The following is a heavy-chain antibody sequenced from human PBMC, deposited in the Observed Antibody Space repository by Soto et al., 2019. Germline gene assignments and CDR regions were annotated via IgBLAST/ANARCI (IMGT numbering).Heavy chain of an antibody. J-gene: IGHJ4*02. D-gene: IGHD6-19*01. V-gene: IGHV3-23*01. CDR2: MSTSGGT. CDR1: GFTFSTHD. Sequence: QLLESGGGLVQPGGSLRVSCAASGFTFSTHDMSWVRQAPGKGLEWVSTMSTSGGTYYAASVKGRFTISRDNSKKTLYLQMNSPSATDTAVYYCAKGLDTGWYFFDHWGQGTLVTVSS. CDR3: AKGLDTGWYFFDH.